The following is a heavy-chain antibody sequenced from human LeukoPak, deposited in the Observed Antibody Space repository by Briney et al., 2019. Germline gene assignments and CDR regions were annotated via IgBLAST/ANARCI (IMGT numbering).Heavy chain of an antibody. J-gene: IGHJ3*02. CDR1: GGSISSYY. V-gene: IGHV4-59*08. Sequence: SETLSLTCTVSGGSISSYYWSWIRQPPGKGLEWIGYIYYSGSTNYNPSLKSRVTISVDTSKNQFSLKLSSVTAADTAVYYCARHTYGSGRGDALDIWGQGTMVTVSS. CDR3: ARHTYGSGRGDALDI. D-gene: IGHD3-10*01. CDR2: IYYSGST.